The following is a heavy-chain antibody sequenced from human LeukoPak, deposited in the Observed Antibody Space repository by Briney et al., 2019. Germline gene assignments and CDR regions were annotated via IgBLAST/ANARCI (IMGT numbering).Heavy chain of an antibody. J-gene: IGHJ4*02. Sequence: GGSLRLSCAASGFTFSDYNMRWIRQAPGKGLEWVSSISRSGSTKYYADSVKGRFTISRDNAKNTLYLQMNSLRAEDTAVYYCARGTYDILTGFDYWGQGTLVTVSS. V-gene: IGHV3-11*04. CDR2: ISRSGSTK. D-gene: IGHD3-9*01. CDR1: GFTFSDYN. CDR3: ARGTYDILTGFDY.